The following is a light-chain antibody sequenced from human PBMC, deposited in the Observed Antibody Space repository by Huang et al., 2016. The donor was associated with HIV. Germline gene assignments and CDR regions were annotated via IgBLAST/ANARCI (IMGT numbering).Light chain of an antibody. Sequence: DIVMTQSPDSLAVSLGERTTIYCKSSQSVFYSSNSRSYLAWFQHKPGQPPRLLIYWASTRESGVPDRFSGSGSGTDFTLTISSLQAEDVAVYYYQQYYTIPYTFGQGTKLEIK. J-gene: IGKJ2*01. V-gene: IGKV4-1*01. CDR3: QQYYTIPYT. CDR1: QSVFYSSNSRSY. CDR2: WAS.